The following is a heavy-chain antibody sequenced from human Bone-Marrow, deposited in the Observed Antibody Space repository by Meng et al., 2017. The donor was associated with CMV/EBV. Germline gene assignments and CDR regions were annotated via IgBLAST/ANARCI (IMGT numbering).Heavy chain of an antibody. CDR2: IIPIFGTA. Sequence: SVKVSCKASGGTFSSYAISWVRQAPGQGLEWMGGIIPIFGTANYAQKFQGRVTITTDESTSTAYMELSSLRSEDTAVYYCARDREQLPTPYYYYGMDVWGQGTTVTVSS. CDR3: ARDREQLPTPYYYYGMDV. J-gene: IGHJ6*02. D-gene: IGHD6-6*01. CDR1: GGTFSSYA. V-gene: IGHV1-69*05.